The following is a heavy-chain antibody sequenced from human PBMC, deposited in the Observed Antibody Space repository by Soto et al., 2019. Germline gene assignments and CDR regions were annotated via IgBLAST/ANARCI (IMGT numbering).Heavy chain of an antibody. CDR2: IYYSGST. Sequence: AETLSITCTVSGGSISSSSYYWGWIRQPPGKGLEWIGSIYYSGSTYYNPSLKSRVTISVDTSKNQFSLKLSSVTAADTAVYYCASSLYDILTQLNYWLDPWGQGTLVTVSS. V-gene: IGHV4-39*01. D-gene: IGHD3-9*01. CDR1: GGSISSSSYY. J-gene: IGHJ5*02. CDR3: ASSLYDILTQLNYWLDP.